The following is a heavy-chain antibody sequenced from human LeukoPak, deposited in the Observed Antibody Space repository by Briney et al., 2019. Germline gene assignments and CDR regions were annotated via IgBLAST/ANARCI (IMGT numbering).Heavy chain of an antibody. CDR3: TTDSLAYCGGDCSH. V-gene: IGHV3-15*01. Sequence: PGGSLRLSCAASGFTFSNAWMSLVRQAPGKGLEWVGRIKSKTDGGTTDYAAPVKGRFTISRDDSKNTLYLQMNSLKTEDTAVCYCTTDSLAYCGGDCSHWGQGTLVTVSS. D-gene: IGHD2-21*02. J-gene: IGHJ4*02. CDR1: GFTFSNAW. CDR2: IKSKTDGGTT.